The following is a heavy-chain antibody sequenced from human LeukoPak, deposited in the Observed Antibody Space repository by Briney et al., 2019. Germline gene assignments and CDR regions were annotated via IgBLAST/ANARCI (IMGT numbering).Heavy chain of an antibody. D-gene: IGHD1-26*01. Sequence: ASVKVSCKASGYTFTGYYMHWVRQAPGQGLEWMGWINPNSGGTNYAQKFQGGVTKTRDPSISTAYMELSRLRSDDTAVYYCATVSYYFSDYWGQGTLVNVSS. CDR1: GYTFTGYY. J-gene: IGHJ4*02. CDR2: INPNSGGT. V-gene: IGHV1-2*02. CDR3: ATVSYYFSDY.